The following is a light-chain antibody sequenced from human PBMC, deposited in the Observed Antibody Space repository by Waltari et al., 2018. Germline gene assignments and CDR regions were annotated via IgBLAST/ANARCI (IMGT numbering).Light chain of an antibody. CDR3: QVWDRSSAHRHVV. CDR1: NIGSHS. V-gene: IGLV3-21*02. CDR2: DDS. Sequence: SYVLTQPPSVSVAPGQTATITCGGDNIGSHSVHWYQRKPGQAPVVVVYDDSDRPSGVPGRFPGSNSGNTATLTISRVEAGDEADYDCQVWDRSSAHRHVVFGGGTKLTVL. J-gene: IGLJ2*01.